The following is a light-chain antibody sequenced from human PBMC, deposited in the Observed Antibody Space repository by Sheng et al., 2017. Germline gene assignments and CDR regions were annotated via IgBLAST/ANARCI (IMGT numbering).Light chain of an antibody. CDR2: NVN. Sequence: QSALTQPASVSGSPGQSITVSCTGTSSDVGVYNYVSWYQQHPGKVPKLIIYNVNNRPSGISNRFSGSKSGNTASLTISGLQAEDEADYYCNSYTTNYTWVFGGGTKLTVL. CDR3: NSYTTNYTWV. CDR1: SSDVGVYNY. J-gene: IGLJ3*02. V-gene: IGLV2-14*03.